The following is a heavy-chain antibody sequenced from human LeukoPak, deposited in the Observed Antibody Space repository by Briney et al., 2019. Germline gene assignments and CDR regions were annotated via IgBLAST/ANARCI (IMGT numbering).Heavy chain of an antibody. CDR2: ISPNSGGT. J-gene: IGHJ4*02. Sequence: ASVKVSCKASGYTFTGYYIHWVRQAPGHGLEWMGWISPNSGGTNYAQNFQGRVTMTRDTSISTTYMELTRLRSDDTAVYYCARTPSHWNDPFFDYWGQGTLVTVSS. V-gene: IGHV1-2*02. CDR1: GYTFTGYY. D-gene: IGHD1-1*01. CDR3: ARTPSHWNDPFFDY.